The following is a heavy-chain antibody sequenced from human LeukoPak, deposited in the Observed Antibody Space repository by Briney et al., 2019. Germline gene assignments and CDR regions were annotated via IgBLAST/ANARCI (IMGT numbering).Heavy chain of an antibody. CDR3: ARQGDNWNDGY. Sequence: SETLSLTCAVSGYSISSGYYWGWIRQPPGKGLEWIGSIYHSGSTYYNPSLKSRVTISVDTSKNQFSLKLSSVTAADTAVYYCARQGDNWNDGYWGQGTLVTVSS. CDR1: GYSISSGYY. D-gene: IGHD1-20*01. J-gene: IGHJ4*02. V-gene: IGHV4-38-2*01. CDR2: IYHSGST.